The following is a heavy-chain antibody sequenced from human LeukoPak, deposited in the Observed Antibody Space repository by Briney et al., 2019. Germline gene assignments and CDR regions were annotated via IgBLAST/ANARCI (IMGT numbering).Heavy chain of an antibody. CDR1: GGSISSYY. V-gene: IGHV4-59*08. D-gene: IGHD1-26*01. CDR3: ARPIVGATSSGGLFYYGMDV. CDR2: IYYSGST. Sequence: PSETLSPTCTVSGGSISSYYWSWIRQPPGKGLEWIGYIYYSGSTNYNPSLKSRVTISVDTSKNQFSLKLSSVTAADTAVYYCARPIVGATSSGGLFYYGMDVWGQGTTVTVSS. J-gene: IGHJ6*02.